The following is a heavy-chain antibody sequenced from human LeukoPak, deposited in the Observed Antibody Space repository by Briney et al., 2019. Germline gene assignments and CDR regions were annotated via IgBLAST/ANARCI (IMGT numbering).Heavy chain of an antibody. D-gene: IGHD3-9*01. Sequence: KSSETLSLTCAVSGGSISSNYWSWIRQPPGKGLEWIGYIYYRGNTKYTPSLKNRVSMSIDTSKNQFSLKLSSVTAADTAVYYCARDLNANDAFDIWGQGTRVTVSA. CDR1: GGSISSNY. V-gene: IGHV4-59*01. CDR2: IYYRGNT. J-gene: IGHJ3*02. CDR3: ARDLNANDAFDI.